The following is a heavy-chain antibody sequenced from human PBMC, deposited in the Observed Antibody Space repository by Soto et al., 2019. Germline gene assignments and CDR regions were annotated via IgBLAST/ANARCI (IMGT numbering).Heavy chain of an antibody. CDR1: GYTFTGYY. Sequence: ASVKVSCKASGYTFTGYYMHWVRQAPGQGIEWMGWINPNSGDTKYADKFQGRDTMAGDTSLSTAYMELSSLTSDDPAMYYCAKVYSVAGESSTSLPHDYWGQGTLVTVSS. D-gene: IGHD2-15*01. J-gene: IGHJ4*02. CDR3: AKVYSVAGESSTSLPHDY. V-gene: IGHV1-2*02. CDR2: INPNSGDT.